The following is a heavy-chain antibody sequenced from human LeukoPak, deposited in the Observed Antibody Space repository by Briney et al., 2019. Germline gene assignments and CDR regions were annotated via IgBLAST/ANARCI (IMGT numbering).Heavy chain of an antibody. CDR1: GFTIGTAW. CDR2: IKSEGEGATT. D-gene: IGHD3-3*02. V-gene: IGHV3-15*01. CDR3: IAHFPYFYGFDV. J-gene: IGHJ6*04. Sequence: AGGSLRLYCVSSGFTIGTAWMSWVRQAPGKGLEWLGHIKSEGEGATTDYAAPAKGRFAISRDDSKNMIYLQMSSLKIDDTAIYYCIAHFPYFYGFDVWGKGTTVTVSS.